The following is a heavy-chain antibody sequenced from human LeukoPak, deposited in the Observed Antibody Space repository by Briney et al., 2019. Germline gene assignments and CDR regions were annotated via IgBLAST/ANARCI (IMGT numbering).Heavy chain of an antibody. CDR2: ISGSGGST. CDR3: AKDSDYDFWSGYYPLGY. V-gene: IGHV3-23*01. D-gene: IGHD3-3*01. J-gene: IGHJ4*02. CDR1: GLTFSSYA. Sequence: PGGSMRLSCAASGLTFSSYAMSWVRQAPGKGLEWVSAISGSGGSTYYADSVKGRFTISRDNSKNTLYLQMNSLRAEDTAVSYCAKDSDYDFWSGYYPLGYWGQGTLVTVSS.